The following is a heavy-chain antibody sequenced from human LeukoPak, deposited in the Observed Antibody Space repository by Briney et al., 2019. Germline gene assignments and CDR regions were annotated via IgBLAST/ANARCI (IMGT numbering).Heavy chain of an antibody. CDR2: IYYSGST. Sequence: PSETLSLTCTVSGGSISSGGYYWSWIRQHPGKGLEWIGYIYYSGSTYYNPSLKSRVTISVDTSKNQFSLKLSSVTAADTAVYYCASAIRGIAAAGVWGQGTLVTVSS. D-gene: IGHD6-13*01. V-gene: IGHV4-31*03. J-gene: IGHJ4*02. CDR1: GGSISSGGYY. CDR3: ASAIRGIAAAGV.